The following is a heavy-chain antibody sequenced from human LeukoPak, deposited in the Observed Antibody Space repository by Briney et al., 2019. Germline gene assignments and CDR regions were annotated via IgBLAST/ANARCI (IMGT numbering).Heavy chain of an antibody. Sequence: PGGSLRLSCAASGFTFSSYSMNWVRQAPGKGLEWVSSISSSSSYIYYADSVKGRFTISRDNAKNSLYLQMNSLRAEDTAVYYCARGDEYSGSYSSFNAFDIWGQGTMVTVSS. CDR1: GFTFSSYS. CDR2: ISSSSSYI. D-gene: IGHD1-26*01. CDR3: ARGDEYSGSYSSFNAFDI. V-gene: IGHV3-21*01. J-gene: IGHJ3*02.